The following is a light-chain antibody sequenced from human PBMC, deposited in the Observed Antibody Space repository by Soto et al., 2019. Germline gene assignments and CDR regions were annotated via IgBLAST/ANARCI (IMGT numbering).Light chain of an antibody. CDR2: GAS. V-gene: IGKV1-39*01. Sequence: EIQMPHSPCSLSASVGDIVTITCRSSQSISIYLNWYQLKPGKAPNLLMYGASYLKSGVPTRFSGSGSGTDFTLTISSLQPEDFAIYYCQQTYTTPEITFGQGTRLEIK. CDR1: QSISIY. CDR3: QQTYTTPEIT. J-gene: IGKJ5*01.